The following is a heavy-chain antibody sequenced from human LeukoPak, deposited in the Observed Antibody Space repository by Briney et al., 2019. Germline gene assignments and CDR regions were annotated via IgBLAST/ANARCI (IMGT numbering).Heavy chain of an antibody. J-gene: IGHJ4*02. CDR3: AREGDIVVVVAASCFDY. CDR1: GFTFSSYE. CDR2: ISSNSSYI. V-gene: IGHV3-21*01. Sequence: PGGSLRLSCAASGFTFSSYEMNWVRQAPGKGLEWVSSISSNSSYINYADSVKGRFTISRDNAENSLYLQLNSLRGEDTAVYYCAREGDIVVVVAASCFDYWGQGSLVTVSS. D-gene: IGHD2-15*01.